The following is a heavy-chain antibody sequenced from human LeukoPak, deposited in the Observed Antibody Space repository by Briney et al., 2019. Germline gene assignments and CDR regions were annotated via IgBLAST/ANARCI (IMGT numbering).Heavy chain of an antibody. J-gene: IGHJ6*02. CDR3: ARFVTAYRMDV. CDR1: GFTFSNFW. D-gene: IGHD5-18*01. CDR2: ISSSSSYI. Sequence: GGSLRLSCTASGFTFSNFWMGWVRQAPGKGLEWVSSISSSSSYIYYADSVKGRFTISRDNAKNSLYLQMNSLRAEDTAVYYCARFVTAYRMDVWGQGTTVTVSS. V-gene: IGHV3-21*01.